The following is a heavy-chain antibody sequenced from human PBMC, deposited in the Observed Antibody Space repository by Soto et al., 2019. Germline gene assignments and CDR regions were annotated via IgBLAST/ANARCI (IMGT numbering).Heavy chain of an antibody. V-gene: IGHV4-34*01. CDR2: INHSGST. Sequence: SETLSLTCAVYGGSFSGYYWSWIRQPPGKGLEWIGEINHSGSTNYNPSLKSRVTISVDTSKNQFSLKLSSVTAADTAVYYCARGTPGDRQQLVQDSSYGMDVWCQGPTVTVSS. J-gene: IGHJ6*02. CDR1: GGSFSGYY. CDR3: ARGTPGDRQQLVQDSSYGMDV. D-gene: IGHD6-6*01.